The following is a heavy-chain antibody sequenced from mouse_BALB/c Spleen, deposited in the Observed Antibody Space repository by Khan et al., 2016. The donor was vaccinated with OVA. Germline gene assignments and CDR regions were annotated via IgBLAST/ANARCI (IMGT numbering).Heavy chain of an antibody. Sequence: VQLKQSGPELVRPGASVKISCKASGYSFTGYFMNWVMQSHGKSLEWIGRINPHIGETFYNQRFKDKATLTVDESSSTAHMELRSLASEDSAFYYCTRNYRSDFDYWGQGTTLTVSS. CDR2: INPHIGET. V-gene: IGHV1-20*02. D-gene: IGHD1-1*01. CDR1: GYSFTGYF. J-gene: IGHJ2*01. CDR3: TRNYRSDFDY.